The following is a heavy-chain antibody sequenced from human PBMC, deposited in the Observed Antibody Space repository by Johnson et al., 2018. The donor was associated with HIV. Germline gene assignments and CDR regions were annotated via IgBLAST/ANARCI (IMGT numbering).Heavy chain of an antibody. Sequence: QVQLVESGGGVVQPGRSLRLSCAASGFTLSYYGVHWVRQAPGKGLEWVAVISNDGSNKQYVESVKGRFTISRDNSKKMVNLKMNSLRAEDTAVYYCATSQSGAFDIWGQGTKVTVSS. CDR1: GFTLSYYG. CDR3: ATSQSGAFDI. J-gene: IGHJ3*02. CDR2: ISNDGSNK. D-gene: IGHD6-6*01. V-gene: IGHV3-30*03.